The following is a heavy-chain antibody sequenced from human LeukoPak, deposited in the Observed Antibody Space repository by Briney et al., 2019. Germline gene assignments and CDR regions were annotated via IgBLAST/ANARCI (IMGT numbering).Heavy chain of an antibody. D-gene: IGHD5-18*01. V-gene: IGHV4-59*01. J-gene: IGHJ4*02. CDR2: IYYSGST. CDR3: ARAGYSYGYFFDY. CDR1: GGSISSYY. Sequence: SETLSLTCTVSGGSISSYYWSWIRQPPGKGLEWIGYIYYSGSTNYNPSLKSRVTISVDTSKNQFSLKLSSVTAADTAVYYCARAGYSYGYFFDYWGQGTLATVSS.